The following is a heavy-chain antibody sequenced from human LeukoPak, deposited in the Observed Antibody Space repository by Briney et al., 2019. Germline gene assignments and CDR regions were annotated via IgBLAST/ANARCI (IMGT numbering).Heavy chain of an antibody. V-gene: IGHV4-59*01. CDR1: GASISSYY. CDR3: ARGAPGGNDYGDY. CDR2: IFHSGST. Sequence: SEALSLTCTVSGASISSYYWSWIRQPPGKGLEWIGYIFHSGSTNYNPSLKSRVTISVDTSKNQLSLKLSSVTAADTAVYYCARGAPGGNDYGDYWGQGTLVTVSS. J-gene: IGHJ4*02.